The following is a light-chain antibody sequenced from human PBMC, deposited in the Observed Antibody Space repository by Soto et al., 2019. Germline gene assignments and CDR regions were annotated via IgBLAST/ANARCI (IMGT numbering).Light chain of an antibody. CDR2: DAY. CDR1: QDIGND. J-gene: IGKJ4*01. CDR3: QQYDNMPLT. V-gene: IGKV1-33*01. Sequence: DIQMTQSPSALSASVGDRVTITCQASQDIGNDLNWYQQKPGKAPALLIYDAYTLETGVPSRFSGSGFGTDFSFTINSLQPEDIATYYCQQYDNMPLTFGGGTKLEIK.